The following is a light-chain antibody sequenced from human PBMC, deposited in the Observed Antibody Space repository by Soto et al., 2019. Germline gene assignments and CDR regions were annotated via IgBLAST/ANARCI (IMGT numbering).Light chain of an antibody. J-gene: IGKJ5*01. V-gene: IGKV3-11*01. CDR3: QQRNNGTPIT. CDR1: QSVRTY. Sequence: EIVLTKSPVTLSLSPGERATLSCRASQSVRTYLAWYQVKPGQAPRLLIYDASRRASGVPARFSGSGSGTDFTLTISSLEPEDFALYYCQQRNNGTPITFGQGIRMEVK. CDR2: DAS.